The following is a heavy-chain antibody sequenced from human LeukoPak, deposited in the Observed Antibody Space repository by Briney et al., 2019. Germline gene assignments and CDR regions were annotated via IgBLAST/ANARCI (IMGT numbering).Heavy chain of an antibody. V-gene: IGHV1-69*05. CDR3: ARVGFSGYSNPYYYYYMDV. D-gene: IGHD4-11*01. Sequence: SVKVSCKASGGTFSSYAISWVRQAPGQGLEWMGGIIPIFGTANYAQKFQGRVTITTDESTSTAYMELSSLRSEDTAVYYCARVGFSGYSNPYYYYYMDVWGKGTTVTVSS. CDR2: IIPIFGTA. CDR1: GGTFSSYA. J-gene: IGHJ6*03.